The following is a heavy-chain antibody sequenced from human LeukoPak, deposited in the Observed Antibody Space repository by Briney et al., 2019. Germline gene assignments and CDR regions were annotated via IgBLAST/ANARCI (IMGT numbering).Heavy chain of an antibody. Sequence: PGGSLRLSCAASGFTFKSDWLNWVRQGQGKVLEWVANIKRDGSEKYYVDSVKGRFTISRDNAKNSLYLQMNSLRAEDTAVYYCARGRAGGTKTFDYWGQGTLVSVSS. D-gene: IGHD6-13*01. CDR3: ARGRAGGTKTFDY. V-gene: IGHV3-7*01. J-gene: IGHJ4*02. CDR2: IKRDGSEK. CDR1: GFTFKSDW.